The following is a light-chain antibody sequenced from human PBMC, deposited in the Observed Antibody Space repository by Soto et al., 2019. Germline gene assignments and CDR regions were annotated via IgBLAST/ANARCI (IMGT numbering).Light chain of an antibody. CDR3: MQALQTPWT. Sequence: DVVMTQSPLSLPVTPGEPASISCRSSQSLLYSNRYNYLDWYLQKPGQSPQLLIYLGANRSSGVPDRFSGSGSGTDFTLKISRVEAEDVGVYYCMQALQTPWTFGQGTKVEIK. J-gene: IGKJ1*01. CDR1: QSLLYSNRYNY. CDR2: LGA. V-gene: IGKV2-28*01.